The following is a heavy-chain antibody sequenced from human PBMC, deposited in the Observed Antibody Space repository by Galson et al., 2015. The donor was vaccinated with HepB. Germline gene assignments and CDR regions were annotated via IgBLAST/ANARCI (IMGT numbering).Heavy chain of an antibody. CDR1: GFTFSNYV. Sequence: SLRLSCAASGFTFSNYVMHWVRQAPGKGLEWVAVISYDGSNKYYADSVKGRFTISRDNSKNTLYPQMNSLRAEDTAVYYCARGPLYDILTGYEIDYWGQGTLVTVSS. V-gene: IGHV3-30*04. CDR3: ARGPLYDILTGYEIDY. J-gene: IGHJ4*02. D-gene: IGHD3-9*01. CDR2: ISYDGSNK.